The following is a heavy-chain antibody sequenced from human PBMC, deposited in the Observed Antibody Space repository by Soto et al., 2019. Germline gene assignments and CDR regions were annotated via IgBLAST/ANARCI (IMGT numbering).Heavy chain of an antibody. J-gene: IGHJ5*02. Sequence: ESGGGLVKPGGSLRLSCAASGFTFSNAWMSWVRQAPGKGLEWVGRIKSKTDGGTTDYAAPVKGRFTISRDDSKNTLYLQMNSLKTEDTAVYYCTSSGVLLWFGESGGFDPWGQGTLVTVSS. V-gene: IGHV3-15*01. D-gene: IGHD3-10*01. CDR3: TSSGVLLWFGESGGFDP. CDR2: IKSKTDGGTT. CDR1: GFTFSNAW.